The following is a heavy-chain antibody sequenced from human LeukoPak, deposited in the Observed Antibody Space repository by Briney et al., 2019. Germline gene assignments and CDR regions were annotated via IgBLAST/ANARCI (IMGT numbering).Heavy chain of an antibody. CDR2: IIPIFGIA. J-gene: IGHJ4*02. D-gene: IGHD2-2*01. V-gene: IGHV1-69*04. CDR3: ARHSCGGSSTSCYGEGFDF. CDR1: GGISSYA. Sequence: SVKVSCKASGGISSYAVSWVRQAPGQGLEWMGRIIPIFGIANYAQKFQGRVTITADKSTSTAYMELSSLRSEDTAVYYCARHSCGGSSTSCYGEGFDFWGQGTLVTVSS.